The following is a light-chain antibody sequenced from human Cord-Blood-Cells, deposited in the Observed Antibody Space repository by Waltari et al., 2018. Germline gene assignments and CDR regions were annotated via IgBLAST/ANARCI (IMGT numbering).Light chain of an antibody. V-gene: IGLV2-14*03. CDR2: DVS. J-gene: IGLJ3*02. CDR1: SSDVGGYNY. Sequence: QSALTQPASVSGSPGQSITISCTGTSSDVGGYNYVSWYQQHPGKAPKLMIYDVSNRPSGVSNRYSGSKSGNTASVTISGRQAEDEADYYCSSYTSSSTWVFGGGTKLTVL. CDR3: SSYTSSSTWV.